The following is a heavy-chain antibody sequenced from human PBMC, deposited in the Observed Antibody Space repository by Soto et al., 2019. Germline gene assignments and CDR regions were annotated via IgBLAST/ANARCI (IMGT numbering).Heavy chain of an antibody. Sequence: EVQLVESGGGLVKPGGSLRLSCAASGFTFSSYSMNWVRQAPGKGLEWVSSISSSSSYIYYADSVKGRFTISRDNAKYSLYLQMNSLRAEDTAVYYCAREYYDLPGAWFDPWGQGTLVTVSS. CDR3: AREYYDLPGAWFDP. CDR2: ISSSSSYI. D-gene: IGHD3-3*01. V-gene: IGHV3-21*01. CDR1: GFTFSSYS. J-gene: IGHJ5*02.